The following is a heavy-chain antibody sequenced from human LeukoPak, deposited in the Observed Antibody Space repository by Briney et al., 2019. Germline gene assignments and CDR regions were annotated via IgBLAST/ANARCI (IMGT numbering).Heavy chain of an antibody. Sequence: ASVKVSFKASGYTFTSYYMHWVRQAPGQGLEWMGIINPSGGSTSYAQKFQGRVTMTRDMSTSTVYMELSSLRSEDTAVYYCARDGAYCSGGSCYWFDPWGQGTLVTVSS. D-gene: IGHD2-15*01. CDR3: ARDGAYCSGGSCYWFDP. CDR1: GYTFTSYY. J-gene: IGHJ5*02. V-gene: IGHV1-46*01. CDR2: INPSGGST.